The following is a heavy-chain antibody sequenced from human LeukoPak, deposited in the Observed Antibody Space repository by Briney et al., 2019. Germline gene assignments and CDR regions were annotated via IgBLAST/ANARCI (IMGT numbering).Heavy chain of an antibody. CDR3: ARAVGYGDFDY. V-gene: IGHV3-74*01. J-gene: IGHJ4*02. CDR2: IKSDGSST. CDR1: GFTFSSYW. Sequence: GGSLRLSCTASGFTFSSYWMHWVRQAPGKGLVWVSRIKSDGSSTSYADSVKGRFTISRDNAKNSLYLQMNSLRAEDTAVYYCARAVGYGDFDYWGQGTLVTVSS. D-gene: IGHD2-15*01.